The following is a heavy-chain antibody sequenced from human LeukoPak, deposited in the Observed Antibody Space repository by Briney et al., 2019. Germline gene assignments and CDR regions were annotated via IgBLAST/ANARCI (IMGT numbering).Heavy chain of an antibody. V-gene: IGHV4-39*01. Sequence: SETLSLTCTVSGASFSSSTYYWGWIRQPPGKGLEWIASIYYTGTTYYNPSLKSRVTISTDTSKNQFSLKLSSVTAADTAVYYCARHRPFLDYWGQGTLVTVSS. D-gene: IGHD2/OR15-2a*01. CDR2: IYYTGTT. J-gene: IGHJ4*02. CDR1: GASFSSSTYY. CDR3: ARHRPFLDY.